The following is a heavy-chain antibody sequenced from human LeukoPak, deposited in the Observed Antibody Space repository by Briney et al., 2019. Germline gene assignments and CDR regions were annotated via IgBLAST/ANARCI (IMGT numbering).Heavy chain of an antibody. Sequence: GGSLRLSCATSGFTFTNYWMSWVRQAPGRGLGWVATTNNYGNEKYHVDSVKGRFTISRDNAKNSLDLQMNNLRVEDTAVYYCVRGDIDYWGQGALVTVSS. V-gene: IGHV3-7*01. D-gene: IGHD5-24*01. J-gene: IGHJ4*02. CDR2: TNNYGNEK. CDR3: VRGDIDY. CDR1: GFTFTNYW.